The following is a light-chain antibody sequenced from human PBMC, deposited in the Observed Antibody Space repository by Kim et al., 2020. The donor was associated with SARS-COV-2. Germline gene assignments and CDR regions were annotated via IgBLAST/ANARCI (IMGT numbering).Light chain of an antibody. J-gene: IGKJ5*01. CDR2: VAS. CDR3: QQSFSTPT. V-gene: IGKV1-39*01. Sequence: SASVGDRVTITCRASQSISNYLNWYQQKPGKAPKLLIYVASTLQSVVPTRFSGSGSGTDFALTISSLQPEDFATYYCQQSFSTPTFGQGTRLEIK. CDR1: QSISNY.